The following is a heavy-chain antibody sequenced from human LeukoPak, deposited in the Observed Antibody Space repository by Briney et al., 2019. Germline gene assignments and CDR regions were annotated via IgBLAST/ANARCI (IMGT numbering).Heavy chain of an antibody. J-gene: IGHJ4*02. CDR1: GGSISSLTYY. Sequence: PSETLSLTCTVTGGSISSLTYYWGWIRQPPGKGLEWLASIYYSGTTYYSPSLKSRVTISVNRSNNQFSLRMSSVTAADTAVYFCAGYSSGWSSGGGYWGQGTLVTVSS. CDR3: AGYSSGWSSGGGY. CDR2: IYYSGTT. V-gene: IGHV4-39*01. D-gene: IGHD6-19*01.